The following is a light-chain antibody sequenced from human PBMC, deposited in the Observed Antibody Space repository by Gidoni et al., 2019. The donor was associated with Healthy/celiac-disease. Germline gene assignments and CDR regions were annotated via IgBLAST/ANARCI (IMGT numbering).Light chain of an antibody. J-gene: IGKJ2*01. CDR1: QSVSSN. CDR2: GAS. Sequence: DIVMTQSPATLSVSPGARATLSCRASQSVSSNLAWYQQKPGQAPRLLIYGASTRATGIPARFSGSGSGTKFTLTISSLQSEDFAVYYCQQYNNWPPYTFGQGTKLEIK. CDR3: QQYNNWPPYT. V-gene: IGKV3-15*01.